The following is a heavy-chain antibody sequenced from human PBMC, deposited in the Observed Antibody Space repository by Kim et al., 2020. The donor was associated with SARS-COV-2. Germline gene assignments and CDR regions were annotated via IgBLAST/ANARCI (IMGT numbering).Heavy chain of an antibody. CDR1: GFTFSSYS. D-gene: IGHD2-15*01. CDR2: ISSSSSYI. CDR3: ARDGPPYCSGGSCYYY. J-gene: IGHJ4*02. V-gene: IGHV3-21*01. Sequence: GGSLRLSCAASGFTFSSYSMNWVRQAPGKGLEWVSSISSSSSYIYYADSVKGRFTISRDNAKNSLYLQMNSLRAEDTAVYYCARDGPPYCSGGSCYYYWGQGSLVTVSS.